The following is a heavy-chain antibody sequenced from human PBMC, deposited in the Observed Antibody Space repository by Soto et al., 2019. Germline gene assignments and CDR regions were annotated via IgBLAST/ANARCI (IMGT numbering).Heavy chain of an antibody. Sequence: QVHLVESGAGVVQPGRTLRLSSVASGFIFRSFALHWVREAPGKGLEWVAVTSFDGSSKFYADSVRGRFTISKDDSTYTVYLDMNSLTPEDSAVYFCARDGASRPEAPIKYGLDFWGQGTTVLVSS. CDR3: ARDGASRPEAPIKYGLDF. CDR2: TSFDGSSK. D-gene: IGHD3-16*01. CDR1: GFIFRSFA. V-gene: IGHV3-30*04. J-gene: IGHJ6*02.